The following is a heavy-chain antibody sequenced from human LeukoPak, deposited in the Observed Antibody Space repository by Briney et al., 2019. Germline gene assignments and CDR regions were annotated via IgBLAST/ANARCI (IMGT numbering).Heavy chain of an antibody. D-gene: IGHD1-1*01. Sequence: SETLSLTCTVSGGSIGSYYWSWIRQSPGKGLGWLGNVYFSGSTNYNPSLKSRVTISVATSNNQFSLRLTSVTAADTAVYYCGREAMAVGFAGFPIFNYWGQGTLVTVSS. CDR1: GGSIGSYY. V-gene: IGHV4-59*01. CDR2: VYFSGST. CDR3: GREAMAVGFAGFPIFNY. J-gene: IGHJ4*02.